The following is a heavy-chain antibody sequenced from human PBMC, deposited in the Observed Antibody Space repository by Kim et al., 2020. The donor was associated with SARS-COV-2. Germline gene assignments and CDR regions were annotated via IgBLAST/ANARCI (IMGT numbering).Heavy chain of an antibody. CDR1: GLTFSSYS. J-gene: IGHJ4*01. V-gene: IGHV3-48*02. CDR3: ARDMPTYDSSVYSFDY. Sequence: GGSLRLSCAPSGLTFSSYSMNWVRQAPGKGLEWVSYISSSSSTIYYAVSVKGRFTISRDTAKNPLYLQMNSLRDEDTAGYYLARDMPTYDSSVYSFDYWG. D-gene: IGHD3-22*01. CDR2: ISSSSSTI.